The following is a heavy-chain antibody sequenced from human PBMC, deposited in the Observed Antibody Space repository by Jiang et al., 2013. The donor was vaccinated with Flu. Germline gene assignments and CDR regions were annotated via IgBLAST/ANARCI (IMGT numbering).Heavy chain of an antibody. Sequence: SGGSINNYYWSWIRQPAGKGLEWIGRIFTSGSTNYNRSLKSRVTMSVDTSKNQFSLKVRSVTAADTAVYYCARVVGVAGRDGTNEYFQHWGQGTLVIVSS. CDR3: ARVVGVAGRDGTNEYFQH. J-gene: IGHJ1*01. CDR2: IFTSGST. CDR1: GGSINNYY. D-gene: IGHD6-19*01. V-gene: IGHV4-4*07.